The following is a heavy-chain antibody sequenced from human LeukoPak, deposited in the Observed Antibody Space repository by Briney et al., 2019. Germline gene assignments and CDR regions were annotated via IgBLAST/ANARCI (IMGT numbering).Heavy chain of an antibody. Sequence: ASVKVSCKASGYTFTGYDINWVRQATGQGLELMGWMSPRSGYTGYAQKFQGRITMTRDTAISTAYMELSSLTSDDTAVYYCARGWISGAISEYYFENWGQGTLVTVSS. V-gene: IGHV1-8*01. CDR3: ARGWISGAISEYYFEN. CDR2: MSPRSGYT. D-gene: IGHD4-23*01. J-gene: IGHJ4*02. CDR1: GYTFTGYD.